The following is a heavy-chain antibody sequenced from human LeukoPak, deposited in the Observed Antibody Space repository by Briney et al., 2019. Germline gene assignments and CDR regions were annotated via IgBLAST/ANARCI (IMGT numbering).Heavy chain of an antibody. CDR3: AGDRPSVGYCSSTSCVA. CDR1: GGSISSYY. V-gene: IGHV4-59*01. J-gene: IGHJ5*02. CDR2: IYYSGST. D-gene: IGHD2-2*01. Sequence: SETLSLTCTVSGGSISSYYWSWIRQPPGKGLEWIGYIYYSGSTNYNPSLKSRVTISVDTSKNQFSLKLSSVTAADTAVYYCAGDRPSVGYCSSTSCVAWGQGTPVTVSS.